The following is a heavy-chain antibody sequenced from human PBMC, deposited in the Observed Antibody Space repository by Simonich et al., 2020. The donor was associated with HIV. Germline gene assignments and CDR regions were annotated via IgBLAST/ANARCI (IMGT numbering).Heavy chain of an antibody. CDR3: ARSPTVVTYWYFDL. CDR1: GFTFSSYE. D-gene: IGHD4-17*01. Sequence: EVQLVESGGGLVQPGGSLRLSCAASGFTFSSYEMNWVRQAPGKWLEWVSYISSSGSTRYYADSVKGRFTISRDNAKNSLYLQMNSLRAEDTAVYYCARSPTVVTYWYFDLWGRGTLVTVSS. J-gene: IGHJ2*01. CDR2: ISSSGSTR. V-gene: IGHV3-48*03.